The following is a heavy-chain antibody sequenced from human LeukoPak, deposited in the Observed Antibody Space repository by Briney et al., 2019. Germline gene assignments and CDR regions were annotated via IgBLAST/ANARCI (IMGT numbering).Heavy chain of an antibody. CDR1: GFTFSDYY. CDR3: ASRRVSRLSRYSSSWYRFDY. Sequence: GGSLRLSCAASGFTFSDYYMSWIRQAPGKRLEWVSYISSSGSTIYYADSVKGRFTISRDNAKNSLYLQMNSLRAEDTAVYYCASRRVSRLSRYSSSWYRFDYWGQGTLVTVSS. V-gene: IGHV3-11*01. J-gene: IGHJ4*02. D-gene: IGHD6-13*01. CDR2: ISSSGSTI.